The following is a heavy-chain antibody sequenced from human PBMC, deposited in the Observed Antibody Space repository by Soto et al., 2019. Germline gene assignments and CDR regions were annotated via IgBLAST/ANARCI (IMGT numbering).Heavy chain of an antibody. CDR2: ISAYNGNT. D-gene: IGHD6-19*01. CDR3: ARDSSGGDAFDI. Sequence: ASVKVSCKASGYTFTSYGISWVRQAPGQGLEWMGWISAYNGNTNYAQKLQGRVTMTTETSTSTAYMELRSLRSDDTAVYYCARDSSGGDAFDIWGQGTMVTVSS. J-gene: IGHJ3*02. CDR1: GYTFTSYG. V-gene: IGHV1-18*01.